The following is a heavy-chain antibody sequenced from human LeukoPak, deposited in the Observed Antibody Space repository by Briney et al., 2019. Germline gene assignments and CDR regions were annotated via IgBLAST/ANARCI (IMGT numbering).Heavy chain of an antibody. CDR3: ASEDSRFYYFDY. CDR2: ISSISSYI. CDR1: GFTFSSYS. J-gene: IGHJ4*02. D-gene: IGHD3-22*01. Sequence: ARSLRLSCAASGFTFSSYSMNWVRQAPGKGLEWVSSISSISSYISYADSVKGRFTISRDNSKNTLYLQMNSLRAEDTAVYYCASEDSRFYYFDYWGQGTLVTVSS. V-gene: IGHV3-21*04.